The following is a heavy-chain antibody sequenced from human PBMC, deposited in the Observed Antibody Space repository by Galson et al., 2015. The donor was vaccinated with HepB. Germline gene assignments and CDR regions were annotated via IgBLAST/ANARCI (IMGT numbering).Heavy chain of an antibody. J-gene: IGHJ3*02. V-gene: IGHV3-49*03. D-gene: IGHD2/OR15-2a*01. CDR2: IRRKSYGETI. Sequence: SLRLSCAASGFNFRDYAMNWFRQAPGKGLEWLGFIRRKSYGETIEYAASVKGRFTISRDDSKSIAYLQMNSLKTEDTGLYYCSRDQYFHAFDIWGQGTMVTVSS. CDR3: SRDQYFHAFDI. CDR1: GFNFRDYA.